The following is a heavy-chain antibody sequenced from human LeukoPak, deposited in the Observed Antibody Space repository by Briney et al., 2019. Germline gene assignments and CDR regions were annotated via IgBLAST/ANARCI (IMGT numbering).Heavy chain of an antibody. Sequence: ASVKVSCKASGYTFTSYDINWVRQATGQGLEWMGWMNPNSGNTGYAQKFQGRVTITRNTSISTAYMELSSLRSEDTAVYYCARGKQLRHSNWFDPWGQGTLVTVSS. V-gene: IGHV1-8*03. CDR3: ARGKQLRHSNWFDP. D-gene: IGHD6-13*01. CDR1: GYTFTSYD. CDR2: MNPNSGNT. J-gene: IGHJ5*02.